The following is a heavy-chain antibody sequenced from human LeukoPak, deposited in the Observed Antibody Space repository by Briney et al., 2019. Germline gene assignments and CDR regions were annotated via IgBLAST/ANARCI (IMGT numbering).Heavy chain of an antibody. Sequence: ASVKVSCKASGYTFTSYGISWVRQAPGQGLEWMGWMNPNSGNTGYAQKFQGRVTMTRNTSISTAYMELSSLRSEDTAVYYCTTSYTYYYDSSGYYGYWGQGTLVTVSS. CDR1: GYTFTSYG. J-gene: IGHJ4*02. CDR3: TTSYTYYYDSSGYYGY. V-gene: IGHV1-8*02. D-gene: IGHD3-22*01. CDR2: MNPNSGNT.